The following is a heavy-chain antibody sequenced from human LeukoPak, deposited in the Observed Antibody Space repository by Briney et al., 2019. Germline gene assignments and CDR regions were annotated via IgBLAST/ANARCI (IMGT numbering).Heavy chain of an antibody. J-gene: IGHJ5*02. CDR2: ISYDGSNK. Sequence: GGSLRLSCAASGFTFSSYGMHWVRQAPGKGLEWVAVISYDGSNKYYADSVKGRFTISRDNSKNTLYLQMNNLRAEDTAVYYCTRGGQYCYGAWGQGTLVTVSS. D-gene: IGHD3-10*01. CDR1: GFTFSSYG. V-gene: IGHV3-30*03. CDR3: TRGGQYCYGA.